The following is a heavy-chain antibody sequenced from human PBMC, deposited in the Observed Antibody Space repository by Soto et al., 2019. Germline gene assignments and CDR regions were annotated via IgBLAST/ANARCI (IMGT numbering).Heavy chain of an antibody. CDR3: ARGVSGSGNYYTGPSAFDI. Sequence: QVQLEQSGAEVKKPGSSVKISCKASGGTLSDHGVSWLRQAPGQGLEWVGGTIPVFNTANYAPKFQSRVTIAADKSTNIAYMELGSLRSDDTAFYYCARGVSGSGNYYTGPSAFDIWGQGTLVIVSS. CDR2: TIPVFNTA. D-gene: IGHD3-10*01. V-gene: IGHV1-69*06. CDR1: GGTLSDHG. J-gene: IGHJ3*02.